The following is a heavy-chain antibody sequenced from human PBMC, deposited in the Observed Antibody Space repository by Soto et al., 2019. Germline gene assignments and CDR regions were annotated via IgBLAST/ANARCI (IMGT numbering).Heavy chain of an antibody. CDR3: ASRNMLGDFDY. V-gene: IGHV3-30-3*01. Sequence: QVQLVESGGGVVQHGRSLTLSCAVSGFTFTKYAMHWARQAPGKGLEWVAIISYDGSSKDYSDSVKGRFTISRDNSKNTHSLQMNSLRPEDTAVYYCASRNMLGDFDYWGQGTLVTVSS. CDR2: ISYDGSSK. D-gene: IGHD3-16*01. CDR1: GFTFTKYA. J-gene: IGHJ4*02.